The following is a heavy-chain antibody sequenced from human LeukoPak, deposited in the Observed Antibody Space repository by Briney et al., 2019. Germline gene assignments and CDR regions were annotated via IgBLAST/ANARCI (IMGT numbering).Heavy chain of an antibody. Sequence: RGSLRLSCAASGFTFSSYAMNWVRQAPGKGLEWVSLITNNGGTTYYADSVKGRFTISRDNSKNTLYMQMHNVRADDTALYYCARGSQYNRGHIDYWGQGTLVTVSS. CDR3: ARGSQYNRGHIDY. V-gene: IGHV3-23*01. J-gene: IGHJ4*02. D-gene: IGHD1-14*01. CDR2: ITNNGGTT. CDR1: GFTFSSYA.